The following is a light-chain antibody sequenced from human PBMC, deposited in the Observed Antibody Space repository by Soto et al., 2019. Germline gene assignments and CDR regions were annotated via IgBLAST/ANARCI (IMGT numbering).Light chain of an antibody. CDR1: QRVSSSY. V-gene: IGKV3-20*01. Sequence: EIVLTQSPGTLSLSPGERATLSCRASQRVSSSYLAWYQQKPGQAPRLLIYGASSRATGIPDRFSGSGSGTDFTLTISRLEPEDFAVYYCQQYCSSPPFGGGTKVEIK. CDR2: GAS. CDR3: QQYCSSPP. J-gene: IGKJ4*01.